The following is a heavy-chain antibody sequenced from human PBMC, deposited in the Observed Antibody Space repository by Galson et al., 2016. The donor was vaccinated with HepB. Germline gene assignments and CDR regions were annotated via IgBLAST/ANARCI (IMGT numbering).Heavy chain of an antibody. J-gene: IGHJ4*02. D-gene: IGHD5-18*01. V-gene: IGHV1-69*13. Sequence: SVKVSCKASGGTFSSDGISWVRQAPGQGLEWMGGIIPIFGTADYPQKFQGRITITADESTSTVYMELSSLRAEDTAVYYCARDRGGGWIQCILDYWGQGTLVTVSS. CDR2: IIPIFGTA. CDR3: ARDRGGGWIQCILDY. CDR1: GGTFSSDG.